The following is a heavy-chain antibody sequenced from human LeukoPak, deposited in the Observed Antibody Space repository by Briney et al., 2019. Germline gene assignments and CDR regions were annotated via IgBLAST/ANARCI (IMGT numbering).Heavy chain of an antibody. CDR3: AGLTMTDAFDI. Sequence: SETLSLTCTVSGGSISSGGYYWSWIRQHPGKGLEWIGYIYYSGSTYYNPSLKSRATISVDTSKNQFSLKLSSVTAADTAVYYCAGLTMTDAFDIWGQGTMVTVSS. D-gene: IGHD3-22*01. CDR1: GGSISSGGYY. CDR2: IYYSGST. J-gene: IGHJ3*02. V-gene: IGHV4-31*03.